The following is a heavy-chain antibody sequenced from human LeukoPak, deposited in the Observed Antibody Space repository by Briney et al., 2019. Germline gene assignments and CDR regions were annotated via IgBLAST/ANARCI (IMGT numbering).Heavy chain of an antibody. Sequence: GGSLRLSCAASGFTFSTYGMYWVRQTPGKGLEWVAFIRYDGSNKVYVDSVKGRFTISRDNSKNTLYLQMDSLRAEDTAVYYCAKSCRGGSCFPDSWGQGTLVTVSS. CDR2: IRYDGSNK. D-gene: IGHD2-15*01. CDR1: GFTFSTYG. CDR3: AKSCRGGSCFPDS. J-gene: IGHJ4*02. V-gene: IGHV3-30*02.